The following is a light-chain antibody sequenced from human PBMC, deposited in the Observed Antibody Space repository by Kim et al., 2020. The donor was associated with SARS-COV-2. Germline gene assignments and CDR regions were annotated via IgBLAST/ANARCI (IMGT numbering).Light chain of an antibody. CDR2: RKN. CDR3: SAWDTSLSEWV. CDR1: SNNVGNQG. J-gene: IGLJ3*02. V-gene: IGLV10-54*01. Sequence: RQTATLTCTGNSNNVGNQGAAWLQQDQGHPPKHLSDRKNNRPSGISERLSASRSGNTASLTITGLQPEDEADYYCSAWDTSLSEWVFGGGTQLTVL.